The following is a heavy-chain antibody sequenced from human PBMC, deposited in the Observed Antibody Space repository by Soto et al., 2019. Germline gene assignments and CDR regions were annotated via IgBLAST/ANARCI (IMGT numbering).Heavy chain of an antibody. CDR2: ISSSSSYI. CDR1: GFTFSSYS. CDR3: ARPGHYYYYYMDV. Sequence: VQLVESGGGLVKPGGSLRLSCAASGFTFSSYSMNWVRQAPGKGLEWVSSISSSSSYIYYADSVQGRFTISRDNAKNSLYLQMNSLRAEDTAVYYCARPGHYYYYYMDVWGKGTTVTVSS. J-gene: IGHJ6*03. V-gene: IGHV3-21*01.